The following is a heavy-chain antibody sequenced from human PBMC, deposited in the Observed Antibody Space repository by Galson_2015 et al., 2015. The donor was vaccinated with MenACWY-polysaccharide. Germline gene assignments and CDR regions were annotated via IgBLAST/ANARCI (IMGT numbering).Heavy chain of an antibody. CDR2: FDPEDGGT. CDR3: ASGLAELARPLKY. D-gene: IGHD1-1*01. V-gene: IGHV1-24*01. CDR1: GSTVADLS. J-gene: IGHJ4*02. Sequence: SVKVSCKVSGSTVADLSMHWVRQAAGKGPERMGAFDPEDGGTLYAPKFQDRVTITVDTSTDTAYMEMSGLKSEDTAIYYCASGLAELARPLKYWSQGSLVTVSS.